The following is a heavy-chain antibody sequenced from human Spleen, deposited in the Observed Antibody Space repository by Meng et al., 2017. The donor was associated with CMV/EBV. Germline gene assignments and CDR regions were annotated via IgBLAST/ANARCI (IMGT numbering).Heavy chain of an antibody. Sequence: ETLSLTCAASGFTFSSYWMNWVRRAPGKGLEWVANIRQDGSEKYYMDSVKGRFTISRDNANNSLYLQMNNLRAEDTAVYYCATHAMDVWGQGTSVTVSS. J-gene: IGHJ6*02. V-gene: IGHV3-7*01. CDR2: IRQDGSEK. CDR3: ATHAMDV. CDR1: GFTFSSYW.